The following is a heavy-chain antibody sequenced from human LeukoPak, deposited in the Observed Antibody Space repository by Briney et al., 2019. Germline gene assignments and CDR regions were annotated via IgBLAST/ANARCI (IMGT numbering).Heavy chain of an antibody. CDR3: ASLGGYSGYDFDY. V-gene: IGHV4-34*01. J-gene: IGHJ4*02. CDR2: INHSGRT. Sequence: SETLSLTCAVYGGSFSGYYWSWIRQPPGKGLEWIGEINHSGRTNYNPSLKSRVTISVDTSKNQFSPKLSSVTAADTAVYYCASLGGYSGYDFDYWGQGTLVTVSS. D-gene: IGHD5-12*01. CDR1: GGSFSGYY.